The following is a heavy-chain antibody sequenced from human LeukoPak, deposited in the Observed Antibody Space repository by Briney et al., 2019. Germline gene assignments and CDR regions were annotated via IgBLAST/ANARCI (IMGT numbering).Heavy chain of an antibody. V-gene: IGHV1-69*13. CDR2: IIPIFGTA. CDR1: GGTFSSYA. D-gene: IGHD3-3*01. CDR3: ASSPITIFGVVTMGDDYFDY. Sequence: VASVKVSCKASGGTFSSYAISWVRQAPGQGLEWMGGIIPIFGTANYAQKFQGRVTITADESTSTAYMELSSLRSEDTAVYYCASSPITIFGVVTMGDDYFDYWGQGTLVTVSS. J-gene: IGHJ4*02.